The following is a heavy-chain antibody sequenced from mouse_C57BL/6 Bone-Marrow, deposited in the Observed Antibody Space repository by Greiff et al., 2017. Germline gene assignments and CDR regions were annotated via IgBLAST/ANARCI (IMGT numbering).Heavy chain of an antibody. CDR3: ERAGFAY. CDR2: IDPSDSST. V-gene: IGHV1-59*01. CDR1: GYTFTSYC. J-gene: IGHJ3*01. Sequence: VQLQQPGPELVRPGPSVKMSCKASGYTFTSYCLHWVKQRPGQGLEWIGVIDPSDSSTNYNQKFKGKATLTVDTSSSTAYMQLSSLTSEDSAVXYCERAGFAYWGQGTLVTVSA.